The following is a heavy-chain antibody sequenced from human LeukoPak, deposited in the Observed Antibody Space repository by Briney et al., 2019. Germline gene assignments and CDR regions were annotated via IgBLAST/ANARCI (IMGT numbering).Heavy chain of an antibody. Sequence: GGSLRLSCAASGFTFSSSVMTWVRQAPGKGLEWVSTISGSGGTTYYADSVKGRFTISRDNSKNTLYLEIDSLRADDTAVYSCAQYPPSVVANAFHIWGQGTMVTVSS. CDR3: AQYPPSVVANAFHI. CDR1: GFTFSSSV. V-gene: IGHV3-23*01. D-gene: IGHD5-12*01. CDR2: ISGSGGTT. J-gene: IGHJ3*02.